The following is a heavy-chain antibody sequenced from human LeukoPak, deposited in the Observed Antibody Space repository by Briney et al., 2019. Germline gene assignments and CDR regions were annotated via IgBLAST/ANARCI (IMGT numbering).Heavy chain of an antibody. J-gene: IGHJ4*02. CDR2: INRDSSAT. CDR3: ARDRQWLVFDY. V-gene: IGHV3-48*01. CDR1: GFIFSSYA. D-gene: IGHD6-19*01. Sequence: GGSLRLSCAASGFIFSSYAMQWVRQAPGKGLEFVSYINRDSSATHYADSVKGRFIVSRDNSKNTLYLQMNSLRAEDTAVYYCARDRQWLVFDYWGQGTLVTVSS.